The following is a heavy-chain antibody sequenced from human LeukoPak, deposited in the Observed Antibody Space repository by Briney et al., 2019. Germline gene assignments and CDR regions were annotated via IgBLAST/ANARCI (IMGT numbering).Heavy chain of an antibody. CDR1: GGSISSSFYY. CDR2: IHYRGST. CDR3: ARRGTDWGLFDY. J-gene: IGHJ4*02. V-gene: IGHV4-39*01. Sequence: SETLSLTCTVSGGSISSSFYYWGWLRQPPGKGLEWIGSIHYRGSTYYNPSLKSRVTISIDTSKNQLSLKLTSVTAADTAVYYCARRGTDWGLFDYWGQGTLVTVSS. D-gene: IGHD1-7*01.